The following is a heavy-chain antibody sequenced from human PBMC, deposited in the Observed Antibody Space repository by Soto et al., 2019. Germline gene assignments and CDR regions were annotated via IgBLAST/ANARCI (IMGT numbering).Heavy chain of an antibody. J-gene: IGHJ4*02. V-gene: IGHV4-31*03. Sequence: SETLSLTCTVSGGSISSGGYYWNWIRQHPGKGLEWIGYIYYSGSTYYNPSLKSRVTISVDTSKNQFSLKLSSVTASDTAVYYCARWPAGSTASYFDNWGPGTLVTVSS. CDR1: GGSISSGGYY. CDR2: IYYSGST. CDR3: ARWPAGSTASYFDN.